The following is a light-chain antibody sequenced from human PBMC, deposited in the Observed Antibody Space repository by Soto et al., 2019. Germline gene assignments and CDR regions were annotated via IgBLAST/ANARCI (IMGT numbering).Light chain of an antibody. CDR2: DDS. V-gene: IGLV3-21*02. Sequence: SYELTQPPPGSVAPGQRARITGGGNNMGSKSVHWYQQKPGQAPVLVVYDDSDRPSGIPERFSGSNSGNTATLTISRVEAGDEADYYCQVWDSSSEHVVFGGGTKLTVL. CDR1: NMGSKS. J-gene: IGLJ2*01. CDR3: QVWDSSSEHVV.